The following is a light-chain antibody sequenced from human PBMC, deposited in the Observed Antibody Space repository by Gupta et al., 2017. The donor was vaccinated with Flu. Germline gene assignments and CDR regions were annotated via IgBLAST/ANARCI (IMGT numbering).Light chain of an antibody. CDR3: RQTIQVPYT. CDR2: ESF. J-gene: IGKJ2*01. V-gene: IGKV2D-29*01. CDR1: QSRRHRNGKTF. Sequence: VTPGKPASISCKSSQSRRHRNGKTFFYWYLQKPGQPPQLLIYESFQRDGGVADRFSGRGSGTDFTLRISRVEAEDAGVYHCRQTIQVPYTFGQGTKLEIK.